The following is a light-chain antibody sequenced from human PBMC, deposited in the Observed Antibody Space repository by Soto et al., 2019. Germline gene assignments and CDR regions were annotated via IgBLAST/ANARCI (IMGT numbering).Light chain of an antibody. Sequence: IVMTQSPATLSVSPGERATLSCRASQNIYSNIAWYQQRPGQAPRLLIYRASTRATGVPARFSGSGSGTEFTLTISCLQSEDFTVYSCLQYHNLWAFGQGTKVEIK. CDR1: QNIYSN. J-gene: IGKJ1*01. CDR3: LQYHNLWA. CDR2: RAS. V-gene: IGKV3-15*01.